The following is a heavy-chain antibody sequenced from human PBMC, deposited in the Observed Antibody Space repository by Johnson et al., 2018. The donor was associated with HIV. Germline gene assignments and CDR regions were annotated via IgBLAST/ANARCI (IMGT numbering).Heavy chain of an antibody. Sequence: QVQLVESGGGVVQPGRSLRLSCVASGFTFSSYTMHWVRQAPGKGLEWVAVISYDGSNKYYADSVKGRFTISRDHSKNTLYLQMNRLSAADTAVYYWARGRKTVTTVRPSAFDIWGQGTMVTVSS. CDR2: ISYDGSNK. D-gene: IGHD4-17*01. J-gene: IGHJ3*02. V-gene: IGHV3-30-3*01. CDR3: ARGRKTVTTVRPSAFDI. CDR1: GFTFSSYT.